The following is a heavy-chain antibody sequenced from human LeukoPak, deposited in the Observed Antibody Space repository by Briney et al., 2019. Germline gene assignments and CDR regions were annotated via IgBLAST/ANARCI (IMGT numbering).Heavy chain of an antibody. CDR1: GFTFSSYW. Sequence: PGGSLRLSCAASGFTFSSYWVSWVRQAPGKGLEWVSAISGSGGSTYYADSVKGRFTISRDNSKNTLYLQMNSLRAEDTAVYYCAKGSDYVWGSYRYTYFDYWGQGTLVTVSS. CDR2: ISGSGGST. CDR3: AKGSDYVWGSYRYTYFDY. D-gene: IGHD3-16*02. J-gene: IGHJ4*02. V-gene: IGHV3-23*01.